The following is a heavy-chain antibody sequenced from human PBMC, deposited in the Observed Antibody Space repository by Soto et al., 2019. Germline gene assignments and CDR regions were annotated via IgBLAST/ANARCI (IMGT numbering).Heavy chain of an antibody. CDR2: IKQDGNEK. V-gene: IGHV3-7*01. CDR3: ARDLDQGCSGGSCYSTGAFDI. Sequence: EVQLVESGGGLVQPGGSLRLSCAASGFTFSRYWMTWVRQAPGKGLEWVASIKQDGNEKYYVDSVKGRFTISRDNAKNSLYLQMNSLRAEDTAVYYCARDLDQGCSGGSCYSTGAFDIWGQGTVVTVSS. J-gene: IGHJ3*02. CDR1: GFTFSRYW. D-gene: IGHD2-15*01.